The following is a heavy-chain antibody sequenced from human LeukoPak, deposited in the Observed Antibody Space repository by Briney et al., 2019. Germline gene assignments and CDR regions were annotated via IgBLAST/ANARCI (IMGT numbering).Heavy chain of an antibody. CDR3: ATTIAVAGNWFDP. V-gene: IGHV3-21*01. J-gene: IGHJ5*02. D-gene: IGHD6-19*01. Sequence: GGSLRRSCAASGFTFSSYSMNWVRQAPGKGLEWVSSISSSSSYIYYADSVKGRFTISRDNAKNSLYLQMNSLRAEDTAVYYCATTIAVAGNWFDPWGQGTPVSVSS. CDR1: GFTFSSYS. CDR2: ISSSSSYI.